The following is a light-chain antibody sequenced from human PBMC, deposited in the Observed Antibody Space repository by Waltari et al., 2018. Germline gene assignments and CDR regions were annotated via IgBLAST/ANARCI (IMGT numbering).Light chain of an antibody. Sequence: DIVMTQTPLSLPITPGEPASISCRSSQSLLHSNGNTYLHWYLQKPGQSPQLLIYGGSNRASGVPDRFSGSGSGTDFTLKISKMEAEDVGVYYCVQAIAFPPTFGGGTKVEIK. CDR2: GGS. CDR3: VQAIAFPPT. V-gene: IGKV2-40*01. CDR1: QSLLHSNGNTY. J-gene: IGKJ4*01.